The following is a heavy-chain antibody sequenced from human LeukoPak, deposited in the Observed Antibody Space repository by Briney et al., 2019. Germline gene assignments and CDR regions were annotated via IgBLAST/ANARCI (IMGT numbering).Heavy chain of an antibody. CDR1: GFTVSSDY. CDR2: IYSGGST. CDR3: ARYHTALNY. Sequence: GGSLRLSCAASGFTVSSDYTTWVRQAPGKGLEWVSVIYSGGSTYYADSVKGRFTISRDNSKNTVYLQLNNLRVEDTAVYYCARYHTALNYWGQGTLVTASS. D-gene: IGHD5-18*01. V-gene: IGHV3-53*01. J-gene: IGHJ4*02.